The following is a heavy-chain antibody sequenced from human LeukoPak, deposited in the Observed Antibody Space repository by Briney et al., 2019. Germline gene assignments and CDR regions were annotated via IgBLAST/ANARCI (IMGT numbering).Heavy chain of an antibody. V-gene: IGHV1-46*01. CDR1: GYTFTSYY. J-gene: IGHJ4*02. CDR2: INPSGGST. Sequence: GASVKVSCKASGYTFTSYYMHWVRQAPGQGLEWMGIINPSGGSTSYAQKFQGRVTMTRDTSTSTVYMELSSLRSEDTAVYYCARGRGFYSGSYSYYFDYWGQGTLVTVSS. CDR3: ARGRGFYSGSYSYYFDY. D-gene: IGHD1-26*01.